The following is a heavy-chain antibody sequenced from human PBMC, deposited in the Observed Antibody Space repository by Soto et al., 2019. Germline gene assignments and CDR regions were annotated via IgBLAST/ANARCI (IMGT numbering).Heavy chain of an antibody. D-gene: IGHD3-10*01. CDR3: ASGSMWCGGSGIDV. CDR2: MNPNSGHT. Sequence: QVQLVQSGAEVKKPGASVKVSCKASGYAFTTYDINWVRQATGQGPEWMGWMNPNSGHTVYAQKFQGRVTVTRDTSINNSFMELRSLRSEDTDLFYGASGSMWCGGSGIDVWGRGTTVTVSS. CDR1: GYAFTTYD. V-gene: IGHV1-8*01. J-gene: IGHJ6*01.